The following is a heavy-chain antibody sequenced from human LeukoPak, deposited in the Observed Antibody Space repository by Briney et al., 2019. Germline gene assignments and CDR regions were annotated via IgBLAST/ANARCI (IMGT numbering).Heavy chain of an antibody. CDR2: ISYDGSNK. J-gene: IGHJ3*02. V-gene: IGHV3-30-3*01. CDR3: ARDQVACSSTSCDGNAFDI. D-gene: IGHD2-2*01. Sequence: PGRSLRLSCAASGFTFSSYAMHWVRQAPGKGLEWVAVISYDGSNKYYADSVKGRFTISRDNSKNTLYLQMNSLRAEDTAVYYCARDQVACSSTSCDGNAFDIWGQGTMITVSS. CDR1: GFTFSSYA.